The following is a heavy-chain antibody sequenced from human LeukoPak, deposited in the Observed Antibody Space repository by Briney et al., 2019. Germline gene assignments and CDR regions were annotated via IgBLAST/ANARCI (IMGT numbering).Heavy chain of an antibody. CDR3: ASCLSTLRSSCWFDP. Sequence: ASVKVSCKASGHTFTSYDINWVRQATGQGLEWMGWMNPNSGNTGYAQKFQGRVTMTRNTSISTAYMELSSLRSEDTAVYYCASCLSTLRSSCWFDPWGQGTLVTVSS. CDR1: GHTFTSYD. J-gene: IGHJ5*02. CDR2: MNPNSGNT. D-gene: IGHD6-6*01. V-gene: IGHV1-8*01.